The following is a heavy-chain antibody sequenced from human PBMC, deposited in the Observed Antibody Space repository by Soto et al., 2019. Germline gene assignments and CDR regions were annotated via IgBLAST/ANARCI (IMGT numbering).Heavy chain of an antibody. V-gene: IGHV1-69*06. CDR2: IIPIFGTA. J-gene: IGHJ3*02. CDR3: ASGDDSSGYEDAFDI. Sequence: VASVKVSCKASGGTFSSYAISWVRQAPGQGLEWMGGIIPIFGTANYAQKFQGRVTITADKSTSTAYMELSSLRSEDTAVYYCASGDDSSGYEDAFDIWGQGTMVTVSS. D-gene: IGHD3-22*01. CDR1: GGTFSSYA.